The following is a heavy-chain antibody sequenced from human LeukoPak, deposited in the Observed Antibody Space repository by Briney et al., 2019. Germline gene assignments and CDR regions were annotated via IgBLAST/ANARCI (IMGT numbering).Heavy chain of an antibody. CDR2: IHYSGRA. V-gene: IGHV4-59*01. Sequence: PSETLSLTCTVSGDSISGSYWTWVRQPPWQGLEWIGQIHYSGRADYNPSLKRRITISVDTSKNQMSLTLTSVTAADTAIYYCVKFGVDYDMGVWGQGTTVTVSS. CDR3: VKFGVDYDMGV. CDR1: GDSISGSY. J-gene: IGHJ6*02. D-gene: IGHD3-16*01.